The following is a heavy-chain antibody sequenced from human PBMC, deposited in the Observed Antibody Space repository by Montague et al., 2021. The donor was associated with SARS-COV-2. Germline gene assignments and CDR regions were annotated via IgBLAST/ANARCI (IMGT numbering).Heavy chain of an antibody. J-gene: IGHJ6*02. D-gene: IGHD5-24*01. Sequence: VKPTQTLTLTCTFSGFSLSTSGMCVSWIRQPPGKALEWLALIDWDDDKYYSTSLKTRLTISKATSKNQVVLTMTNLYPVDTATYYCARTSVEMATIGAYYYYGMDVWGQGTTVTVSS. CDR2: IDWDDDK. CDR1: GFSLSTSGMC. CDR3: ARTSVEMATIGAYYYYGMDV. V-gene: IGHV2-70*01.